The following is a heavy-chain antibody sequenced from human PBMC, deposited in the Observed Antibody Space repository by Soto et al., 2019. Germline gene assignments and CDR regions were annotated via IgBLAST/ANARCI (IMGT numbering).Heavy chain of an antibody. CDR3: AREVPAATGPLVAARPFYYYYYMDV. J-gene: IGHJ6*03. CDR2: ISAYNGNT. Sequence: ASVKVSCKASGYTFTSYGISWVRQAPGQGLEWMGWISAYNGNTNYAQKPQGRVTMTTDTSTSTAYMELRSLRSDDTAVYYCAREVPAATGPLVAARPFYYYYYMDVWGEGTTVTVSS. D-gene: IGHD6-6*01. CDR1: GYTFTSYG. V-gene: IGHV1-18*01.